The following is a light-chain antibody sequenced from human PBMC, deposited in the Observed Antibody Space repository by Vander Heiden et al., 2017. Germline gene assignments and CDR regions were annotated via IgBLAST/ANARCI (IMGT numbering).Light chain of an antibody. Sequence: DIQMTQSPSSLSASVGDRVTITCRASQSISSYLNWYQQRPGKAPNLLIYAATSLQSGVPSRFSGSGAGTGFTLTISSLQPEDFATYYCQQSYSSPRTFGQGTKVEIK. CDR3: QQSYSSPRT. V-gene: IGKV1-39*01. J-gene: IGKJ1*01. CDR1: QSISSY. CDR2: AAT.